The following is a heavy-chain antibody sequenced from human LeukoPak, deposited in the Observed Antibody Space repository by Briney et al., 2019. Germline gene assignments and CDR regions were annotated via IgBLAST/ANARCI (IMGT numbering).Heavy chain of an antibody. CDR3: ARVSGYGPPANYYYYGMDV. Sequence: ASVKVSCKASGYTFTGYYMHWVQQAPGQGLEWMGWINPNSGGTNYAQKFQGRVTMTRDTSISTAYMDLSRLRSDDTAVYYCARVSGYGPPANYYYYGMDVWGQGTTVTVSS. J-gene: IGHJ6*02. V-gene: IGHV1-2*02. CDR2: INPNSGGT. CDR1: GYTFTGYY. D-gene: IGHD5-12*01.